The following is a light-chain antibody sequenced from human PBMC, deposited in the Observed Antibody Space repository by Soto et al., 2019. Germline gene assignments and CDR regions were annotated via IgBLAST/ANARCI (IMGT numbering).Light chain of an antibody. V-gene: IGLV2-11*01. CDR2: DVS. CDR3: CSYAGNYHHV. Sequence: QSVLTQPRSVSGSPGQSVTISCTGTSSDVGGYNYVSWYQQHPGKAPKLMIYDVSKRPSGVPDRFSGSKSGNTASLTISGLQAEDEADYYCCSYAGNYHHVFGTGTKVTVL. J-gene: IGLJ1*01. CDR1: SSDVGGYNY.